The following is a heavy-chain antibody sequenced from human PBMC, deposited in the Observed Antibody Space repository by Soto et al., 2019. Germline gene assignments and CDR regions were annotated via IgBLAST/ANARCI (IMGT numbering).Heavy chain of an antibody. Sequence: QVQLVESGGGLIKHGGSLRLSCAVSGFTFSDYYMTWIRQAPGKGLEWVSYISSSTSHTNYADSVKGRFTISRDNAKNSLFLQMNSLRAEDTAVYYCARGRGPAADYFDFWGQGTLVTVSS. CDR3: ARGRGPAADYFDF. D-gene: IGHD2-2*01. V-gene: IGHV3-11*05. CDR2: ISSSTSHT. J-gene: IGHJ4*02. CDR1: GFTFSDYY.